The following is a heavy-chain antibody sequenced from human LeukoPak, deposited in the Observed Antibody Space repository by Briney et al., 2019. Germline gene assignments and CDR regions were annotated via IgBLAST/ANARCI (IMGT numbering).Heavy chain of an antibody. J-gene: IGHJ3*02. Sequence: GGSLRLSCAASGFTFSSYSMNWVRQAPGKGLEWVSYISSSSSTIYYADSVKGRFTISRDNAKNSLYLQMNSLRAEDTAVYYCARDLNYYDSSGAAAFDIWGQGTMVTVSS. V-gene: IGHV3-48*04. CDR2: ISSSSSTI. CDR1: GFTFSSYS. D-gene: IGHD3-22*01. CDR3: ARDLNYYDSSGAAAFDI.